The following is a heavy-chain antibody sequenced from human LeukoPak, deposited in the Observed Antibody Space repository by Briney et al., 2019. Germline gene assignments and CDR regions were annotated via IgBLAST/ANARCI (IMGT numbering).Heavy chain of an antibody. J-gene: IGHJ4*02. V-gene: IGHV3-53*01. CDR2: IYTTGNT. CDR1: VFTVSSNS. D-gene: IGHD3-22*01. CDR3: ARRAGDYSHPYDY. Sequence: GGCPRHSCTLSVFTVSSNSMSWVRPAPGRGLERGSFIYTTGNTHNSNSAKGRFTISRDSSKNTLYLQMNSLRAEDTAVYYCARRAGDYSHPYDYWGQGTLVTVSS.